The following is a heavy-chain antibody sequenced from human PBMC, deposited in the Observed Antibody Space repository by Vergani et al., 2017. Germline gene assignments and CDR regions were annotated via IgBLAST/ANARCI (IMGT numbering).Heavy chain of an antibody. Sequence: QLQLQESGPGLVKPSETLSLICTVSGSSINPSSSFWGWIRQSPGKGLEWIGSINYVGRTYYIPSLQSRATVFVDTSKNQFSLKLSSVTAADTAVYYCARGGQYYYDSSGYYDYWGQGTLVTVSS. D-gene: IGHD3-22*01. V-gene: IGHV4-39*07. CDR3: ARGGQYYYDSSGYYDY. CDR1: GSSINPSSSF. J-gene: IGHJ4*02. CDR2: INYVGRT.